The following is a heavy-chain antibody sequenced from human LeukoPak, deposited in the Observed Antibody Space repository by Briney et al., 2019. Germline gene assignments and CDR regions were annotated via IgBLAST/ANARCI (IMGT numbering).Heavy chain of an antibody. CDR2: ISNSGGGT. CDR3: AKWRLVPRDPFDY. Sequence: PGGSLRLSCAASGFTFSRYSVNWVRQAPGKGLEWVSGISNSGGGTYYADSVKGRFTISRDNSKNTLYLQMNSLRVEDTAVYYCAKWRLVPRDPFDYWGQGTLVTVSS. CDR1: GFTFSRYS. J-gene: IGHJ4*02. D-gene: IGHD6-19*01. V-gene: IGHV3-23*01.